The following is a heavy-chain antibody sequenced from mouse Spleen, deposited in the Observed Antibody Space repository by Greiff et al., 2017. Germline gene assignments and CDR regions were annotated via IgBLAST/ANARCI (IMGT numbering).Heavy chain of an antibody. CDR1: GFTFSSYA. D-gene: IGHD2-14*01. Sequence: DVKLVESGGGLVKLGGSLKLSCAASGFTFSSYAMSWVRQTPEKRLEWVATISSGGGNTYYPDSVKGRFTISRDNAKNTLYLQMSSLKSEDTAMYYCARHGDYRYDVCYWYFDVWGAGTTVTVSS. CDR2: ISSGGGNT. V-gene: IGHV5-9*04. J-gene: IGHJ1*01. CDR3: ARHGDYRYDVCYWYFDV.